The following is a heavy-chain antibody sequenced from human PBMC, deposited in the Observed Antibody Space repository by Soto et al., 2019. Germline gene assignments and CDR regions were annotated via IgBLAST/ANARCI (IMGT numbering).Heavy chain of an antibody. J-gene: IGHJ4*02. D-gene: IGHD2-2*01. CDR2: ISGSGGST. V-gene: IGHV3-23*01. Sequence: GGSLRLSCAASGFTFSSYAMSWVRQAPGKGLEWVSAISGSGGSTYYADSVKGRFTISRDNSKNTRYLQMNSLRAEDTAVYYCAKTTVRDVADIVVVPAAPDYWGQGTLVTVSS. CDR1: GFTFSSYA. CDR3: AKTTVRDVADIVVVPAAPDY.